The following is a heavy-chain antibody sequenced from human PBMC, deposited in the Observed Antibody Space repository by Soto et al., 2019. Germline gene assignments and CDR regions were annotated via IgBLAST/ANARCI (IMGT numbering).Heavy chain of an antibody. CDR3: ARVPHWGSDDAFDI. V-gene: IGHV4-34*01. J-gene: IGHJ3*02. CDR2: INHSGST. CDR1: GGSFSGYY. D-gene: IGHD7-27*01. Sequence: SEALSLTCAVYGGSFSGYYWSWIRQPPGKGLEWIGEINHSGSTNYNPSLKSRVTISVDTSKNQFSLQLNSVTPEDTAVYYCARVPHWGSDDAFDIWGQGTMVT.